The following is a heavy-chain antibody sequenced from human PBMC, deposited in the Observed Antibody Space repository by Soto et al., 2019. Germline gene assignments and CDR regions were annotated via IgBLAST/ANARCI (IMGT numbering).Heavy chain of an antibody. CDR1: GDSVSSNSAA. V-gene: IGHV6-1*01. D-gene: IGHD6-19*01. Sequence: PSQTLSLTCAISGDSVSSNSAAWNWIRQSPSRGLEWLGRTYYRSKWYNDYAVSVKSRITINPDTSKNQFSLQLNSVTPEDTAVYYCAREGYSSGWYGEDYFDYWGQGTLVTVSS. J-gene: IGHJ4*02. CDR2: TYYRSKWYN. CDR3: AREGYSSGWYGEDYFDY.